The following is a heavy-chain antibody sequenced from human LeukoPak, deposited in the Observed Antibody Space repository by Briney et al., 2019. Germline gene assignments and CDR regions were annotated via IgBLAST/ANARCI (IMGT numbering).Heavy chain of an antibody. V-gene: IGHV1-2*02. Sequence: GASVKVSCKASGYTFTEYHLHWVRQAPGQGLEWMGWINPNSGGTNYAQKFRGRVTVTRDTSISTAYMEVSSLRSDDTAVYYCARGLEDYYYMDVWGEGTTVTVSS. CDR1: GYTFTEYH. D-gene: IGHD5-24*01. J-gene: IGHJ6*03. CDR2: INPNSGGT. CDR3: ARGLEDYYYMDV.